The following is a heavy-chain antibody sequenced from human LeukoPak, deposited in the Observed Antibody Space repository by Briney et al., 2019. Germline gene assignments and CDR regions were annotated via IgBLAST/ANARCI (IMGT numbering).Heavy chain of an antibody. CDR2: IASDGSHT. Sequence: GRSLRLSCAASGFTSSTYFMHWVRQAPGKGLDWVADIASDGSHTFYVESVKGRFTISRDNSKSTLYLQMNSLRAEDTAVYFCARERQDTILHSGAFDIWGQGTMVTVSS. CDR1: GFTSSTYF. V-gene: IGHV3-30-3*01. D-gene: IGHD2-21*01. J-gene: IGHJ3*02. CDR3: ARERQDTILHSGAFDI.